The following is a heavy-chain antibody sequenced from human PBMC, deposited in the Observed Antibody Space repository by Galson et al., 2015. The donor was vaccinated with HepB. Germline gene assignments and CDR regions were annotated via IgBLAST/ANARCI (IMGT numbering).Heavy chain of an antibody. Sequence: SVKVSCKASGYTFTSYAMHWVRQAPGQRLEWMGWINAGNGNTKYSQKFQGRVTITRDTSASTAYKELSSLRSEDTAVYYCARAPDYGGSRTYAFDIWGQGTMVTVSS. J-gene: IGHJ3*02. CDR2: INAGNGNT. D-gene: IGHD4-23*01. V-gene: IGHV1-3*01. CDR1: GYTFTSYA. CDR3: ARAPDYGGSRTYAFDI.